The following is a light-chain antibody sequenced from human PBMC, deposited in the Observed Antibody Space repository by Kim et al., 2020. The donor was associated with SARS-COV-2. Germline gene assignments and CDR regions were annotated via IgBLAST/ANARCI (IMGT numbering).Light chain of an antibody. CDR3: QKYDSAPWT. J-gene: IGKJ1*01. CDR1: QDIISS. Sequence: ASVCARVPITCRATQDIISSLAWYQQNPGKVPQLLIYAASALQSGGPSRFSGGGSGTDFSLTITTLQPVDVATYYCQKYDSAPWTFGQGTKVDIK. V-gene: IGKV1-27*01. CDR2: AAS.